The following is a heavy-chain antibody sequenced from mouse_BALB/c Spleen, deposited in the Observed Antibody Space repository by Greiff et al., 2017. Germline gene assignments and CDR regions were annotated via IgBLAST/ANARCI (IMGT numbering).Heavy chain of an antibody. J-gene: IGHJ2*01. V-gene: IGHV1-80*01. CDR1: GYAFSSYW. CDR3: ARVGPGYFDY. CDR2: IYPGDGDT. D-gene: IGHD4-1*01. Sequence: VQVVESGAELVRPGSSVKISCKASGYAFSSYWMNWVKQRPGQGLEWIGQIYPGDGDTNYNGKFKGKATLTADKSSSTAYMQLSSLTSEDSAVYFCARVGPGYFDYWGQGTTLTVSS.